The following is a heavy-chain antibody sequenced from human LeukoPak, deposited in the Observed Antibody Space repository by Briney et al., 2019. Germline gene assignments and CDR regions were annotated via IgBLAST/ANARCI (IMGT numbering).Heavy chain of an antibody. CDR3: ARASSALEWIDAFDI. D-gene: IGHD3-3*01. Sequence: PSETLSLTCAVSGGSISSGGYSWSWIRQPPGKGLEWIGYIYHSGSTYYNPSLKSRVTISVDRSKNQFSLKLSSVTAADTAVYYCARASSALEWIDAFDIWGQGTMVTVSS. CDR2: IYHSGST. V-gene: IGHV4-30-2*01. J-gene: IGHJ3*02. CDR1: GGSISSGGYS.